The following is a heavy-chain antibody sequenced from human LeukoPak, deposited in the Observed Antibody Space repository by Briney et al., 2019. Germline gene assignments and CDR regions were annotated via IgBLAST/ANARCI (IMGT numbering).Heavy chain of an antibody. J-gene: IGHJ4*02. CDR3: ARGADAYDILTGNPFDY. V-gene: IGHV3-11*06. Sequence: GGSPRLSCAASGFTFSDYYMSWIRQAPGKGLEWVSYISSSSYTNYADSVKGRFTISRDNAKNSLYLQMNSLRAEDTAVYYCARGADAYDILTGNPFDYWGQGTLVTVSS. CDR1: GFTFSDYY. D-gene: IGHD3-9*01. CDR2: ISSSSYT.